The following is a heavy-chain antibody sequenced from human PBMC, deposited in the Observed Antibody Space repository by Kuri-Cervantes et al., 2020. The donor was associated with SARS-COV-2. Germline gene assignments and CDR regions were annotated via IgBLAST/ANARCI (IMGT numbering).Heavy chain of an antibody. D-gene: IGHD2-15*01. CDR3: AKKVKLAFDI. CDR2: ISGSGGST. CDR1: GFTFSSYW. Sequence: GESLKISCAASGFTFSSYWMSWVRQAPGKGLEWVSAISGSGGSTYYADSVKGRFTISRDNSKNTLYLQMNSLRAEDTAVYYCAKKVKLAFDIWGQGTMVTVSS. J-gene: IGHJ3*02. V-gene: IGHV3-23*01.